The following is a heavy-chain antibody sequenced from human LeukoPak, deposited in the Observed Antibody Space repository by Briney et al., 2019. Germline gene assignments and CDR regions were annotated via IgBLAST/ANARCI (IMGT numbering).Heavy chain of an antibody. CDR1: GGSITSYY. CDR2: IYYSGST. Sequence: SETLSLTCTVSGGSITSYYWNWIRQPPGKGLEWIGYIYYSGSTNYNPSLKSRVTISVDTSKNQFSLKLSSVTAADTAVYYCARGESPEDYYYYGMDVWGQGTTVTVSS. J-gene: IGHJ6*02. CDR3: ARGESPEDYYYYGMDV. V-gene: IGHV4-59*08. D-gene: IGHD3-10*01.